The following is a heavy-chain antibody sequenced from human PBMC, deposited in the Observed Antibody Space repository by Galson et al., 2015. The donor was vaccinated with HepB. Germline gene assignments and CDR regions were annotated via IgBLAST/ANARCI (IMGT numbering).Heavy chain of an antibody. CDR3: ARDYYGSGSYARFDP. V-gene: IGHV3-11*01. CDR2: ISGSGDTV. D-gene: IGHD3-10*01. CDR1: GFTFGDYY. Sequence: SLRLSCAASGFTFGDYYMSWIRQAPGKGLEWISYISGSGDTVHYADSVKGRFTISRDSAKNSLSLQMSSLTAEDTAVYYCARDYYGSGSYARFDPWGQGTLVTVSS. J-gene: IGHJ5*02.